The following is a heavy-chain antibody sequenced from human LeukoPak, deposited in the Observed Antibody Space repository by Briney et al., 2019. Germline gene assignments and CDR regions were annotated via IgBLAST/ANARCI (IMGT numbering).Heavy chain of an antibody. Sequence: SETLSLNCTVSGGSISSYYWSWIRQPPGKGLEWIGNIYYSGSTNYNPSLKSRVTISVDPSKNQFSLKLSSVTAADTAVYYCARARGIVPAAIRGYFDYWGQGTLVTVSS. V-gene: IGHV4-59*01. J-gene: IGHJ4*02. CDR2: IYYSGST. CDR3: ARARGIVPAAIRGYFDY. D-gene: IGHD2-2*01. CDR1: GGSISSYY.